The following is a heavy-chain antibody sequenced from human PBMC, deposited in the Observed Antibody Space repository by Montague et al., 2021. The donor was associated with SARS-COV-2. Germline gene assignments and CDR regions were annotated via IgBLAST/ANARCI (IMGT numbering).Heavy chain of an antibody. CDR2: IYWNXDN. V-gene: IGHV2-5*01. CDR3: AHRPGIAVAGGAFDI. Sequence: PALVKPTQTLTLTCTFSGFSLSTNGVGVGWIRQPPGKALEWLALIYWNXDNRYSPSLKSRLTITKDTSKNQVALTMTNMDPVDTAIYYCAHRPGIAVAGGAFDIWGQGTMVTVSS. J-gene: IGHJ3*02. D-gene: IGHD6-19*01. CDR1: GFSLSTNGVG.